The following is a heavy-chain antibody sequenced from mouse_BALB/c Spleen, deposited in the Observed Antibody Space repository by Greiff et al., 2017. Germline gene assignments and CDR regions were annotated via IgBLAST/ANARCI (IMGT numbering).Heavy chain of an antibody. CDR3: AREKYGNYVPFDY. CDR2: ISSGGST. V-gene: IGHV5-6-5*01. CDR1: GFTFSSYA. J-gene: IGHJ2*01. Sequence: EVHLVESGGGLVKPGGSLKLSCAASGFTFSSYAMSWVRQTPEKRLEWVASISSGGSTYYPDSVKGRFTISRDNARNILYLQMSSLRSEDTAMYYCAREKYGNYVPFDYWGQGTTLTVSS. D-gene: IGHD2-10*02.